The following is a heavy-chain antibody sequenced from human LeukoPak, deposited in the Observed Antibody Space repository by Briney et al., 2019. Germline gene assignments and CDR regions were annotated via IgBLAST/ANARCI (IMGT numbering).Heavy chain of an antibody. CDR3: ASESRLVPYYFDY. D-gene: IGHD3-9*01. CDR1: GASISTYY. Sequence: SETLSLTCTVSGASISTYYWSWIRQPPGKGLEWIGYIYYSGSTNYNPSLKSRVTISVDTSKNQFSLKLSSVTAADTAVYYCASESRLVPYYFDYWGQGTLVTVSS. J-gene: IGHJ4*02. CDR2: IYYSGST. V-gene: IGHV4-59*01.